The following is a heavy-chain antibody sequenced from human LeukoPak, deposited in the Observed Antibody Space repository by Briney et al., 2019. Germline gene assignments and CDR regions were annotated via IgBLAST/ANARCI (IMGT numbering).Heavy chain of an antibody. D-gene: IGHD3-16*02. V-gene: IGHV4-59*08. J-gene: IGHJ5*02. CDR2: IYYSGST. CDR3: ARQVDDYVWGSYRPRNWFDP. Sequence: SETLSLTCIVSGGSISSYYWSWIRQPPGKGLEWIGYIYYSGSTNYNPSLKSRVTISVDTSKNQFSLKLSSVTAADTAVYYCARQVDDYVWGSYRPRNWFDPWGQGTLVTVSS. CDR1: GGSISSYY.